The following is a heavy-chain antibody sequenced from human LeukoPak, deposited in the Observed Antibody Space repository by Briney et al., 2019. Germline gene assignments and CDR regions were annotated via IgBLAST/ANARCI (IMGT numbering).Heavy chain of an antibody. V-gene: IGHV4-59*12. CDR2: IYYSGST. CDR3: ARDTTVTYTMDV. D-gene: IGHD4-17*01. CDR1: GGSISSYY. Sequence: SETLSLTCTVSGGSISSYYWSWIRQPPGKGLEWIGSIYYSGSTYYNPSLKSRVTISVDTSKNQFSLKLSSVTAADTAVYYCARDTTVTYTMDVWGKGTTVTVSS. J-gene: IGHJ6*04.